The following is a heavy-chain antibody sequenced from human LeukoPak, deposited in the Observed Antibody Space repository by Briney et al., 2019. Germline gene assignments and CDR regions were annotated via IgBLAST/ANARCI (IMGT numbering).Heavy chain of an antibody. V-gene: IGHV3-30*02. CDR3: AKVTGDYYDTSGAFDY. CDR1: GFILSSYG. Sequence: GGSLRLSRAVSGFILSSYGMHWVRPPPGRGMEWVACIWKDGSNDDYAGSVKGGSTISRDNSNNTLYLQMNSLRAEDTAIYYCAKVTGDYYDTSGAFDYWGQGSKVTVSS. CDR2: IWKDGSND. J-gene: IGHJ4*02. D-gene: IGHD3-22*01.